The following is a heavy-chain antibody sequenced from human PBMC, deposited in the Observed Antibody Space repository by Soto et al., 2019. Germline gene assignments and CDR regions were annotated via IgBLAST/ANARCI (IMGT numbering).Heavy chain of an antibody. CDR3: ASIPMVRGPSDY. CDR1: GFTFSTYW. CDR2: INGDGTTT. D-gene: IGHD3-10*01. Sequence: EVRLVESGGGLVQPGGSLRLSCAASGFTFSTYWMHWVRQAPGKGLVWVSRINGDGTTTQYADSVKGRFTISRDNAKNTRYLQMNTLRGDETAMYYCASIPMVRGPSDYWGQRTLVTVSS. V-gene: IGHV3-74*02. J-gene: IGHJ4*02.